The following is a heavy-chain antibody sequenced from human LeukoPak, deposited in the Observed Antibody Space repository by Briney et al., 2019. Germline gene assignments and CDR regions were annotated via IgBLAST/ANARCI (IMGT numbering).Heavy chain of an antibody. CDR1: GGSIRSYY. J-gene: IGHJ4*02. Sequence: SETLSLTCTVSGGSIRSYYWRWIRPPPGKGLEWIGYIYYSGSTKYNPSLKSRATISVDTSKNQFSLKLNSVTAADTAVYYCASGSYYFDYWGQGTLVTVSS. D-gene: IGHD1-26*01. V-gene: IGHV4-59*08. CDR3: ASGSYYFDY. CDR2: IYYSGST.